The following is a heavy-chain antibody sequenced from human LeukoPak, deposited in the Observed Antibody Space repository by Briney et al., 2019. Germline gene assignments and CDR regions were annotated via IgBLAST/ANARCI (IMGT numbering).Heavy chain of an antibody. Sequence: GGSLRLSCAASGFTFSSYSMNWVRQAPGKGLEWVSYISSSSSTIYYADSVKGRFTISRDNAKNSLYLQMNSLRAEDTAVYYCARISDTVTTPFDYWGQGTLVTVSS. CDR1: GFTFSSYS. CDR2: ISSSSSTI. J-gene: IGHJ4*02. V-gene: IGHV3-48*01. CDR3: ARISDTVTTPFDY. D-gene: IGHD4-17*01.